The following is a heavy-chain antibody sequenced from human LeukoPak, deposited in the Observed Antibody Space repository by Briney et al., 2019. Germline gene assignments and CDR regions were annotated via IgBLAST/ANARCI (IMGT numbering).Heavy chain of an antibody. CDR1: GGTFSNDA. Sequence: SVKVSCKASGGTFSNDAITWVRQAPGQGLEWMGGLIPIFGTPNYAQKFQGRVTITTDESATTAYMELSSLRSEDTAVYYCARDYRDCGGDCYSYWGQGTLVTVSS. V-gene: IGHV1-69*05. J-gene: IGHJ4*02. CDR3: ARDYRDCGGDCYSY. CDR2: LIPIFGTP. D-gene: IGHD2-21*02.